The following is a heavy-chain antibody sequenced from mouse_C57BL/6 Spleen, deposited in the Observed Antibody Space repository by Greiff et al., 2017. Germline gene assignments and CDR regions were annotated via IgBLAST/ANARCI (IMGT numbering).Heavy chain of an antibody. V-gene: IGHV1-82*01. J-gene: IGHJ2*01. Sequence: QVQLQQSGPELVKPGASVKISCKASGYAFSSSWMNWVKQRPGKGLEWIGRIYPGDGDTNYNGKFKGKATLTADKSSSTAYMQLSSLTSEDSAVYFCARNFFFDYWGQGTTRTVSS. CDR3: ARNFFFDY. CDR1: GYAFSSSW. CDR2: IYPGDGDT.